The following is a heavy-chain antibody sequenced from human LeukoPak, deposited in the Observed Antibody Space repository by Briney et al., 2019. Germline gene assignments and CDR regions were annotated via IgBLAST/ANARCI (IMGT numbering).Heavy chain of an antibody. CDR1: GFTFSDYY. J-gene: IGHJ4*02. Sequence: GGSLRLSCAASGFTFSDYYMSWIRQAPGKRLEWVAYITSSGSDIYYADSVRGRFSISRDNAKNSLFLQMNSLRVEDTATYYCASDIVATSGDFWGQGTLVSVSS. D-gene: IGHD5-12*01. CDR3: ASDIVATSGDF. CDR2: ITSSGSDI. V-gene: IGHV3-11*01.